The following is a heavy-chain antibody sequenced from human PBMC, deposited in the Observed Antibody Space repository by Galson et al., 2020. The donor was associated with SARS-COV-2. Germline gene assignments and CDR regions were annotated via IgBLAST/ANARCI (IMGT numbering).Heavy chain of an antibody. Sequence: PAEMETSETLSLTCTVAGGSIRSGDYYWSWIRQHPGKGLEWIGYIYNNERTYYNPPLKGRLTISADTSTNQFSLKLTSVTAADTAVYYCAREIAYCGSDCYSRFDPWGQGTLVTVSS. J-gene: IGHJ5*02. CDR2: IYNNERT. V-gene: IGHV4-31*03. D-gene: IGHD2-21*02. CDR1: GGSIRSGDYY. CDR3: AREIAYCGSDCYSRFDP.